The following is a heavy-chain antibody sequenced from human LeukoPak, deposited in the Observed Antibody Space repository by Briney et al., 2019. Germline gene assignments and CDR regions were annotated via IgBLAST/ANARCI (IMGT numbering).Heavy chain of an antibody. J-gene: IGHJ5*02. D-gene: IGHD3-10*01. V-gene: IGHV3-11*04. CDR3: ARDDRYGSGAGWFDP. CDR2: ISGNGGVI. CDR1: GFTFSDNY. Sequence: GGSLRLSCAASGFTFSDNYMTWVRQAPGKGLEWLSYISGNGGVIQYADSVKGRFTISGDNARNSLYLQMNSLRAEDTAVYYCARDDRYGSGAGWFDPWGQGTLVTVSS.